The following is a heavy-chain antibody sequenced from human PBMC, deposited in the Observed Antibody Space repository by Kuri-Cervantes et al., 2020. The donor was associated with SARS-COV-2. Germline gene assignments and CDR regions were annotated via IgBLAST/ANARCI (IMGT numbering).Heavy chain of an antibody. J-gene: IGHJ4*02. V-gene: IGHV1-18*01. CDR3: ARVLNWNDHRPFDY. D-gene: IGHD1-1*01. Sequence: ASVKVSCKASGYTFTSYGITWVRQAPGQGLEWMGWISPHTGNTGYPQKLQGRVTMTTDTSTSTAYMELRSLRSDDTAVYYCARVLNWNDHRPFDYWGQGTPVTVSS. CDR2: ISPHTGNT. CDR1: GYTFTSYG.